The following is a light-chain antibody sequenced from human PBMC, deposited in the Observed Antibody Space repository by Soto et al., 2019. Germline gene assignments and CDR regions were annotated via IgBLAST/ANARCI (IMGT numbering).Light chain of an antibody. Sequence: DIQMTQSPSSLSASVGDRVTITCRASQGIRSWLAWYQKKPGRDPKPLIYDASSLQSGVPSRFSGSGSGTDFTLTISRLQTEDFATYYCQQYNSYSWTFGQGTKVDIK. CDR2: DAS. CDR3: QQYNSYSWT. J-gene: IGKJ1*01. CDR1: QGIRSW. V-gene: IGKV1D-16*01.